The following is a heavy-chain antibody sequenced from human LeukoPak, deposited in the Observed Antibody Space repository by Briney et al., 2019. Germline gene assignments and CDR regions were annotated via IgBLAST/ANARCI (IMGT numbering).Heavy chain of an antibody. CDR1: GYTFTNYA. CDR3: AREDGIARLVY. D-gene: IGHD6-13*01. J-gene: IGHJ4*02. Sequence: ASVKVSCKASGYTFTNYAMHWVRQAPGQRLEWMGWINAGNGNTKYSQKFQGRVTITRDTSAGTAYMELSSLRSEDTAVYYCAREDGIARLVYWGQGTLVTVSS. CDR2: INAGNGNT. V-gene: IGHV1-3*01.